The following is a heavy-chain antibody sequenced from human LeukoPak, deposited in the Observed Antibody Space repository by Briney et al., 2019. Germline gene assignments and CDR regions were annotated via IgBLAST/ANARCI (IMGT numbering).Heavy chain of an antibody. CDR1: GFTFSTYC. D-gene: IGHD3-10*01. CDR3: ARDCGREWFGELPPFWYYYYYGMDV. J-gene: IGHJ6*02. CDR2: VNSDGTGT. Sequence: GGSLRLSCAASGFTFSTYCMHWVRQAPGQGLVWVSVVNSDGTGTSYADSVKGRFTISRDNSKNTLYLQMNSLRAEDTAVYYCARDCGREWFGELPPFWYYYYYGMDVWGQGTTVTVSS. V-gene: IGHV3-74*01.